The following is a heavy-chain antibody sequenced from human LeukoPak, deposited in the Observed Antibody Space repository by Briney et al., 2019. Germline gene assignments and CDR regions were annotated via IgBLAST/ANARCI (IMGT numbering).Heavy chain of an antibody. J-gene: IGHJ4*02. V-gene: IGHV3-74*01. CDR1: GFTFSTYE. D-gene: IGHD6-19*01. CDR3: ARGANIALAPIDF. CDR2: INSDGSST. Sequence: GGSLRLSCAASGFTFSTYEMNWVRQAPGKGLVWVSRINSDGSSTSYADSVKGRFTISRDNAKNTLYLQMNSLRAEDTAVYYCARGANIALAPIDFWGQGTLVTVSS.